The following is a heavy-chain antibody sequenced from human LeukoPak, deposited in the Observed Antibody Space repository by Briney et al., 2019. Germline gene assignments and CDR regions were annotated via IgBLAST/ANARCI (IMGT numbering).Heavy chain of an antibody. V-gene: IGHV3-23*01. CDR2: ISGRGRST. CDR1: GFNFSSHA. Sequence: GGSLRLSCAASGFNFSSHAMRWGCQAPGKGLGWVSSISGRGRSTYSADSVKGRFTISRDNSTHTLYLQMSSRSAQGTAVYYFPKRMITFGGFIVMWAFAYWGQGTLVSVPS. D-gene: IGHD3-16*02. J-gene: IGHJ4*02. CDR3: PKRMITFGGFIVMWAFAY.